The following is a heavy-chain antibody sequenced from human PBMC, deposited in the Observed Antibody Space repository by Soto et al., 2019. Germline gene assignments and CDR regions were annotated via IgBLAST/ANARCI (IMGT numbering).Heavy chain of an antibody. CDR2: IYYSGST. J-gene: IGHJ6*03. D-gene: IGHD2-15*01. V-gene: IGHV4-39*01. Sequence: QLQLQESGPGLVKPSETLSLTCTVSGGSISSSSYYWAWIRQPPGKGMDWIGTIYYSGSTYYNPSLKSRVTISIYTSKNQFSLKLTSVTSADTAVYYCARGGSCSGGSCYSDYHYYYMDVWGKGTTVTVSS. CDR3: ARGGSCSGGSCYSDYHYYYMDV. CDR1: GGSISSSSYY.